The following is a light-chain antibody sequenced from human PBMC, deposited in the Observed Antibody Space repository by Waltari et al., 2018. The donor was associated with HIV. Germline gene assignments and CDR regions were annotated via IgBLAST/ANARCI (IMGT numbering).Light chain of an antibody. CDR3: SSYTSSSTPHVV. J-gene: IGLJ2*01. Sequence: QSALTQPASVSGSPGQSITISCTGTSSDVGGYNYVSWYQQHPGKAPKLMIYEVSNRTSGVSNRFSGSKSGNTASLTISVLQAEDEDDYYCSSYTSSSTPHVVFGGGTKLTVL. CDR1: SSDVGGYNY. CDR2: EVS. V-gene: IGLV2-14*01.